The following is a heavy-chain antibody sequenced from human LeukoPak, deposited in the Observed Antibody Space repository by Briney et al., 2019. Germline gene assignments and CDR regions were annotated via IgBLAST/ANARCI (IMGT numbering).Heavy chain of an antibody. CDR3: AKDRGGDCCLDWYFDL. V-gene: IGHV3-23*01. CDR1: GFTFRNYA. CDR2: ISGSGSGT. D-gene: IGHD2-21*01. Sequence: GGSLRLSCAASGFTFRNYAMSWVRQAPGKGLEWVSGISGSGSGTYYADSVKGRFTISRDNSKNTLYLQMNSLRAEDTAVYYCAKDRGGDCCLDWYFDLWGRGTLVTVSS. J-gene: IGHJ2*01.